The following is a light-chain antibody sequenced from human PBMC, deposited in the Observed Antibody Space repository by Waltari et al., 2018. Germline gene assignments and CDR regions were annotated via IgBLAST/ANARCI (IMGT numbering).Light chain of an antibody. CDR2: TKN. Sequence: QSVLTQTPSVSGTPGQRITISCSGNTSNIGSNSVHWYRQLPESAPKLLIYTKNQRLSGVPDRFSGSKSGTSASLDISGLRSEDEADYFCAAWDDRLNGVIFGGGTKLTVL. J-gene: IGLJ2*01. V-gene: IGLV1-44*01. CDR1: TSNIGSNS. CDR3: AAWDDRLNGVI.